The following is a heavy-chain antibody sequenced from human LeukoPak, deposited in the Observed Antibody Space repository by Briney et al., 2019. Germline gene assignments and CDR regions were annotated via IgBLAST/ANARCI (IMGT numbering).Heavy chain of an antibody. D-gene: IGHD3-22*01. CDR2: ISVYNGKT. CDR1: GYTFSSSD. V-gene: IGHV1-18*01. CDR3: ATDLMIVTLSGGY. J-gene: IGHJ4*02. Sequence: GASVKVSCKASGYTFSSSDINWVRQAPGQGLERMGWISVYNGKTNYAQKFQGRVTMTEDTSTDTAYTELSSLRSEDTAVYYCATDLMIVTLSGGYWGQGTLVTVSS.